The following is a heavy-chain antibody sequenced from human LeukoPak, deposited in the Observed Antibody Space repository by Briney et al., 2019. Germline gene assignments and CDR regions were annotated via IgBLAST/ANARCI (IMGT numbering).Heavy chain of an antibody. Sequence: SETLSLTCAVYGGSSSGYYWSWIRQPPGKGLEWIGHIYGSGSTNYNPSLKSRVTLSVDTSKNQFSLKLSSVTAADTAVYYCAREGTSGTHLNWFDPWGQGTLVTVSS. D-gene: IGHD1-1*01. CDR3: AREGTSGTHLNWFDP. V-gene: IGHV4-59*01. CDR1: GGSSSGYY. CDR2: IYGSGST. J-gene: IGHJ5*02.